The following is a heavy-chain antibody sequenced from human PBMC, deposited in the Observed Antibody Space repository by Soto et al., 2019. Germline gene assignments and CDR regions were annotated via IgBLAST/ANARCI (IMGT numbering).Heavy chain of an antibody. Sequence: QVQVIQSGAEVKKPGSSVKVSCQGSGGIFSTYAISWLRQAPGQGLEWMGGIIPIFVTPNYAQNFQGRVTITADESTSTAYMELSGLRSEDTAVYYCARDRDDYGSGNYYNRIDFWGQGTLVTVSS. V-gene: IGHV1-69*01. CDR3: ARDRDDYGSGNYYNRIDF. CDR2: IIPIFVTP. D-gene: IGHD3-10*01. CDR1: GGIFSTYA. J-gene: IGHJ4*02.